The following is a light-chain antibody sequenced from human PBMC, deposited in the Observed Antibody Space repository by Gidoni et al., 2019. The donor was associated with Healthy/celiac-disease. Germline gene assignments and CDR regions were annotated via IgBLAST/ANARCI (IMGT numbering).Light chain of an antibody. J-gene: IGKJ1*01. Sequence: EIVLTKSPGTLSLSTGERATLSCRASQSVSSSYLAWYQQKPGQAPRLLIYGASSRATGLPDRFSGSGSGTDFTLTISRLEPEDFAVYYWQQYGSSPWTFGQGTKVEIK. CDR3: QQYGSSPWT. V-gene: IGKV3-20*01. CDR2: GAS. CDR1: QSVSSSY.